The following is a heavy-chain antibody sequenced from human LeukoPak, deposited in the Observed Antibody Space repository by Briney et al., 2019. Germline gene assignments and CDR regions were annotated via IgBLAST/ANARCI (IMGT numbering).Heavy chain of an antibody. V-gene: IGHV1-2*02. Sequence: ASVKVSCKASGYTFTGYYLHWVRQAPGQGLEWMGWINPNSGATNYAQKFRGRVTMTRETSIHTAYLELNSLKSDDTAVYYCVRVDNARAFDPWGQGPLVIVSS. CDR2: INPNSGAT. CDR1: GYTFTGYY. J-gene: IGHJ5*02. D-gene: IGHD2-2*03. CDR3: VRVDNARAFDP.